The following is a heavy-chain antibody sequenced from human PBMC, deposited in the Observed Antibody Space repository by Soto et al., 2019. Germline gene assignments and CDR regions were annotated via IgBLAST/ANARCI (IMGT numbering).Heavy chain of an antibody. J-gene: IGHJ5*02. CDR3: ARDLLERAAAGTGNWFDP. CDR2: INPSGGST. D-gene: IGHD6-13*01. Sequence: GASVKVSCKASGYTFTSYYMHWVRQAPGQGLEWMGIINPSGGSTSYAQKFQGRVTMTRDTSTSTVYMELSSLRSEDTAVYYCARDLLERAAAGTGNWFDPWGQGTLVTVSS. CDR1: GYTFTSYY. V-gene: IGHV1-46*01.